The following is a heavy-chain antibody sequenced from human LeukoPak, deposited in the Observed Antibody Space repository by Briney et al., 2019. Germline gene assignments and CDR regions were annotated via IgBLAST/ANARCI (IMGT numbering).Heavy chain of an antibody. CDR3: AREQTYYDSSGYYYAYFDY. D-gene: IGHD3-22*01. J-gene: IGHJ4*02. CDR1: GGSISSYY. V-gene: IGHV4-4*07. CDR2: IYTSGST. Sequence: SETLSLTCTVSGGSISSYYWSWIRQPAGTGLEWIGRIYTSGSTNYNPSLKSRVTMSVDTSKNQFSLKLSSVTAADTAVYYCAREQTYYDSSGYYYAYFDYWGQGTLVTVSS.